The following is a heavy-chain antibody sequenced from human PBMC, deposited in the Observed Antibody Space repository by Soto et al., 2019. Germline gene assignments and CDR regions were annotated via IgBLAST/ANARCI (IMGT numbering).Heavy chain of an antibody. V-gene: IGHV4-39*01. CDR2: VYYRGRS. Sequence: SGTLSLTCIVLGGSVTNSSYYWGWIRQSPGKGLEWIGSVYYRGRSYSKSSVKSRVTISVDTSKNRFSLSLNSVTASDTAVYFCVSQRTTVPTQAYFDYWGPGALVTVSS. D-gene: IGHD4-17*01. CDR1: GGSVTNSSYY. J-gene: IGHJ4*02. CDR3: VSQRTTVPTQAYFDY.